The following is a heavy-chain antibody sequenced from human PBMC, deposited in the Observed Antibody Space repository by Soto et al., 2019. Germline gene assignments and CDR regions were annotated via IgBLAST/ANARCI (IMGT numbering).Heavy chain of an antibody. V-gene: IGHV4-39*01. D-gene: IGHD3-9*01. CDR2: MYFSGFYSGST. CDR3: ARGFDILTFGFCLDY. J-gene: IGHJ4*02. Sequence: QLQLQESGPGLVKPSETLSLTCTVSGGSMSSSSYYWGWIRQPPGKGLEWIANMYFSGFYSGSTSYNPSLESRITISVDTSKNQFSLTVGSVTAADTAVYYCARGFDILTFGFCLDYWGQGTLVTVSS. CDR1: GGSMSSSSYY.